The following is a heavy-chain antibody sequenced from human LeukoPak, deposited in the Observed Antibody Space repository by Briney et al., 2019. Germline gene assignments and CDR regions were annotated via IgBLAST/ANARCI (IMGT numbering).Heavy chain of an antibody. Sequence: SETLSLTCTISGGSVSDYYWSWIRQSPGKGLEWIGYIYHTGSTSYNPSLKSRVTISADTSQNQFSLKLSSVTAADAAVYYCASRKLGNDYWGQGTLVTVSS. CDR1: GGSVSDYY. CDR3: ASRKLGNDY. V-gene: IGHV4-59*02. D-gene: IGHD7-27*01. CDR2: IYHTGST. J-gene: IGHJ4*02.